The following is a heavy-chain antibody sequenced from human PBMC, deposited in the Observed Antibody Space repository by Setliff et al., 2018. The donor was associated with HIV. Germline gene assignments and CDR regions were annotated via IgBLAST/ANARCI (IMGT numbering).Heavy chain of an antibody. CDR3: ARDQGAVAGPTYWYFDL. CDR1: GYSFTTNY. CDR2: INPSNDAT. V-gene: IGHV1-46*01. J-gene: IGHJ2*01. Sequence: ASVKVSCKASGYSFTTNYMHWVRQAPGQGLEWMGIINPSNDATTYAQKFKGRVTMVSDTSTSTVYMELRTLRSEDTAVYYCARDQGAVAGPTYWYFDLWGRGTLVTVSS. D-gene: IGHD6-19*01.